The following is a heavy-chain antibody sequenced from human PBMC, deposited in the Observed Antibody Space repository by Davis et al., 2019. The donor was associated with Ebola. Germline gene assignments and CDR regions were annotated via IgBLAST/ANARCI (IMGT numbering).Heavy chain of an antibody. CDR1: GYTFTSYG. CDR3: ARAPTWSQINYYCFDY. CDR2: MNPNSGNT. J-gene: IGHJ4*02. V-gene: IGHV1-8*02. Sequence: ASVKVSCKASGYTFTSYGINWVRQATGHGLEWMGWMNPNSGNTGYAQKFQGRVTMTRNTSISTAYMELSSLRSDDTAVYYCARAPTWSQINYYCFDYWGQGTLVTVSS. D-gene: IGHD3-10*01.